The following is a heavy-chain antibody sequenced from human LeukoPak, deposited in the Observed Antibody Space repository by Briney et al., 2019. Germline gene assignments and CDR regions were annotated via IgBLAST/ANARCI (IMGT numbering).Heavy chain of an antibody. CDR2: VYYSGSS. V-gene: IGHV4-59*08. CDR1: GGSISSFY. Sequence: PSETLSLTCTVSGGSISSFYWSWIRQPPGKGLEWIGYVYYSGSSNDNPSLKSRVTISVDMANNQFSLKLSSVTAADTAVYYCARSDYYGSGSYYSLGYWYFDLWGRGTLVTVSS. D-gene: IGHD3-10*01. CDR3: ARSDYYGSGSYYSLGYWYFDL. J-gene: IGHJ2*01.